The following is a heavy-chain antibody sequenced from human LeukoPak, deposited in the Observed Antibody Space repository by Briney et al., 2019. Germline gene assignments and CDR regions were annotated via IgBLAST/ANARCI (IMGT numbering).Heavy chain of an antibody. Sequence: ASVKVSCMASGYTFTSYGISWVRQAPGQGLEWMGWISAYNGNTNYAQKLQGRVTMTTDTSTSTAYMELRSLRSDDTAVYYCARIFYDFWSGPNWFDPWGQGTLVTVSS. J-gene: IGHJ5*02. CDR3: ARIFYDFWSGPNWFDP. CDR1: GYTFTSYG. V-gene: IGHV1-18*01. D-gene: IGHD3-3*01. CDR2: ISAYNGNT.